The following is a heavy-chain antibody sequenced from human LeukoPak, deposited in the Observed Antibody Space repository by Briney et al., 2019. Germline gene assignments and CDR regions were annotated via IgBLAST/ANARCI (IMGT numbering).Heavy chain of an antibody. Sequence: GGSLRLSCAASRFTFSSYRMNWVRQAAGKGLEWVSSISSSNSYIYNSDSVKCRFTISRDNAKKSLYLQMNSLRAEDTAVYYCARDQGLLVVTGKFGYWGQGTLVTVSS. V-gene: IGHV3-21*01. CDR1: RFTFSSYR. D-gene: IGHD6-19*01. CDR3: ARDQGLLVVTGKFGY. J-gene: IGHJ4*02. CDR2: ISSSNSYI.